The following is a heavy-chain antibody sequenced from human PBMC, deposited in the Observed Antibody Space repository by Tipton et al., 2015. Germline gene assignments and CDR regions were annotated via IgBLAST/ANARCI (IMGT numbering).Heavy chain of an antibody. D-gene: IGHD5-12*01. CDR1: GSTFSSYG. Sequence: QLVQSGGGVVQPGRSLRLSCEASGSTFSSYGMHWVRQAPGKGLEWVAVISHDGSNKKYADSVKGRFTISRDNSKNTLYLQMNSLRVEDTAVYYCARDTGYDLDYWGQGTLVTVSS. CDR3: ARDTGYDLDY. V-gene: IGHV3-30*03. CDR2: ISHDGSNK. J-gene: IGHJ4*02.